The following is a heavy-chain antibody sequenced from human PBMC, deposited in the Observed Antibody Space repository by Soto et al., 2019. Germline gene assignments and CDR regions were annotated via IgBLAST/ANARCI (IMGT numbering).Heavy chain of an antibody. V-gene: IGHV1-8*01. Sequence: QVQLVQSGAEVKKPGASVKVSCKASGYTFTSYDINWVRQATGQGLEWMGWMNPNSGNTGYAQKFQGRVTMTSNTSLITAYMERSSLRSEDTAVYYWARSTNDYGDRHWGQGTLVTVSS. CDR3: ARSTNDYGDRH. J-gene: IGHJ4*02. CDR2: MNPNSGNT. D-gene: IGHD4-17*01. CDR1: GYTFTSYD.